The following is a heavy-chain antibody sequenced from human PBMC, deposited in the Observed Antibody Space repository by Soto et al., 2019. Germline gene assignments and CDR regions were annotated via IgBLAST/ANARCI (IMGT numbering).Heavy chain of an antibody. CDR3: ARGPITIFGVVLQAAYNWFDP. D-gene: IGHD3-3*01. V-gene: IGHV1-2*02. CDR2: INPNSGGT. Sequence: ASVKVSCKASGYTFTGYYMHWVRQAPGQGLEWMGWINPNSGGTNYAQKFQGRVTMTRDTSISTAYMELSRLRSDGTAVYYCARGPITIFGVVLQAAYNWFDPWGQGTLVTVSS. J-gene: IGHJ5*02. CDR1: GYTFTGYY.